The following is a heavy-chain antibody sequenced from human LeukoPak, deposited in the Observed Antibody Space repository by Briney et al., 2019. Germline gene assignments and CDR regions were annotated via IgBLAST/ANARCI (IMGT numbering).Heavy chain of an antibody. CDR3: ARVGRDFWSGYYTVSYYYGMDV. V-gene: IGHV4-4*07. CDR1: GGSISSYY. J-gene: IGHJ6*02. CDR2: IYTSGST. Sequence: SETLSLTCTVSGGSISSYYWSWIRQPAGKGLEWIGRIYTSGSTNYNPSLKSRVTISVDTSKNQFSLKLSSVTAADTAVYYCARVGRDFWSGYYTVSYYYGMDVWGQGTTVTVSS. D-gene: IGHD3-3*01.